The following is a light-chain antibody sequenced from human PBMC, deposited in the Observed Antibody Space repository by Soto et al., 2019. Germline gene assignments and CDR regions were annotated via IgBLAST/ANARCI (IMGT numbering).Light chain of an antibody. J-gene: IGKJ2*01. V-gene: IGKV1-39*01. CDR2: SAS. Sequence: DIQVTQSPSSLSASVGDRVTITCRASQSVTTYLNWYQQKPGEAPNLLIYSASSLQTGVPSRFSGSGSGTDFTLTINTLQPEDFATYYCQQSYSAPYTFGQGTKVDIK. CDR3: QQSYSAPYT. CDR1: QSVTTY.